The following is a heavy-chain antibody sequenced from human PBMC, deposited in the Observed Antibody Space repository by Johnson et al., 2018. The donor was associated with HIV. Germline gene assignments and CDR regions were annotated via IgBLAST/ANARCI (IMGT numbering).Heavy chain of an antibody. D-gene: IGHD1-14*01. CDR3: AREGNPAPCDI. Sequence: VQLVESGGGVVQPGGSLRLSCAASGFTVSSNYMSWVRQAPGTGLEWVSGLNWNGGSTGYADSVKGRFTISRDNAKSALYLQMNSLRAEDTALYYCAREGNPAPCDIWGQGTMVTVSS. CDR1: GFTVSSNY. V-gene: IGHV3-20*04. J-gene: IGHJ3*02. CDR2: LNWNGGST.